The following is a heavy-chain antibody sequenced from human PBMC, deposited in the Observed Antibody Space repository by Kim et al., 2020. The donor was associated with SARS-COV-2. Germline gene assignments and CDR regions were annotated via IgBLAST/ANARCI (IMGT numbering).Heavy chain of an antibody. CDR3: AKDLRAADYGDYEDFDY. J-gene: IGHJ4*01. Sequence: GGSLRLSCAASGFTFSSYGMHWVRQAPGKGLEWVAVISYDGSNKYYADSVKGRFTISRDNSKNTLYLQMNSLRAEDTAVYYCAKDLRAADYGDYEDFDY. D-gene: IGHD4-17*01. V-gene: IGHV3-30*18. CDR1: GFTFSSYG. CDR2: ISYDGSNK.